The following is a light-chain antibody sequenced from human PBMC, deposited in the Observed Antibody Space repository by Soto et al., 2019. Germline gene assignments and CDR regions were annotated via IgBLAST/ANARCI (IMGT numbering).Light chain of an antibody. J-gene: IGLJ2*01. V-gene: IGLV2-14*01. CDR1: SSDVGGYNY. Sequence: QSALTQPASVSGSPGQSITISCTGTSSDVGGYNYVSWYQQHPGKAPKLMIYEVNNRPSGVSNRFSGSKSGNTALLTISGLQAEDEADYYCSSYTSRSTLVFGGGTMVTVL. CDR2: EVN. CDR3: SSYTSRSTLV.